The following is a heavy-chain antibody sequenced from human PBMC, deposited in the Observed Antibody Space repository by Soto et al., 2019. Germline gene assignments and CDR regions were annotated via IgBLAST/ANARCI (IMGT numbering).Heavy chain of an antibody. J-gene: IGHJ3*02. CDR3: AKGVEYSSSTASAFDI. V-gene: IGHV1-8*01. CDR2: MNPNSGNT. D-gene: IGHD6-6*01. Sequence: GASVKVSCKXSGYTFTSYNINWVRQATGQGLEWMGWMNPNSGNTGYAEKFQGRVTMTRNSSISTAYMELSGLRAEDTAVYYCAKGVEYSSSTASAFDIWGQGTMVTVSS. CDR1: GYTFTSYN.